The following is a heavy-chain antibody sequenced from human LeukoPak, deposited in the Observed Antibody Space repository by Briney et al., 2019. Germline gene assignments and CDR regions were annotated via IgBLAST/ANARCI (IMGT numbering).Heavy chain of an antibody. CDR3: ARDRCNSTTCASRGAFDI. CDR1: GGSISSYY. V-gene: IGHV4-4*07. Sequence: SETLSLTCTVSGGSISSYYWSWIRQPAGKGLEWIGRIYTSGSTNYNPSPTSRVTMSVDTSKNQFSLKLTSVTAADTAVYYCARDRCNSTTCASRGAFDIWGQGTMVTVSS. J-gene: IGHJ3*02. CDR2: IYTSGST. D-gene: IGHD2-2*01.